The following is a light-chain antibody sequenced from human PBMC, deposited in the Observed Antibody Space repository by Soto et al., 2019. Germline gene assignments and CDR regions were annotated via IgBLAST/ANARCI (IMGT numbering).Light chain of an antibody. J-gene: IGKJ5*01. CDR2: DAS. Sequence: EIVLTQSPATLSFSPGERATPSCRASQSVSSYLAWYQQKPGQAPRLLIYDASNRATGIPARFSGSGSGTDFTLTISRLEPEDFAVYYCQQYGSSPPITFGQGTRLEI. CDR1: QSVSSY. CDR3: QQYGSSPPIT. V-gene: IGKV3-20*01.